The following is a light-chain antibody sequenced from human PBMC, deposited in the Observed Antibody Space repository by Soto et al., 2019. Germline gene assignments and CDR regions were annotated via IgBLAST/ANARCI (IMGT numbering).Light chain of an antibody. CDR2: DVT. CDR3: HYFQGGNTLYF. CDR1: SNDIGGYNF. Sequence: QSVLTQPASVAGSPGQSITIPCNGTSNDIGGYNFVSWFQQHPGKAPKLLICDVTRRPSGVSDRFSGSKSGNTASLTISGLQAEDEADYYCHYFQGGNTLYFFGSGTKVTVL. V-gene: IGLV2-14*01. J-gene: IGLJ1*01.